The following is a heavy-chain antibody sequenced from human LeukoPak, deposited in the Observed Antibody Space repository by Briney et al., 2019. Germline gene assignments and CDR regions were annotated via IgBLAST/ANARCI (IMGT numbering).Heavy chain of an antibody. CDR1: GYTFTGYY. CDR2: INPNSGGT. D-gene: IGHD3-10*01. J-gene: IGHJ4*02. CDR3: ARGPLGSGSYYKSGLGY. V-gene: IGHV1-2*02. Sequence: GASVKVSCKASGYTFTGYYMHWVRQAPGQGLEWMGWINPNSGGTNYAQKFQGRVTMTRDTSISTAYMELSRLRSDDTAVCYCARGPLGSGSYYKSGLGYWGQGTLVTVSS.